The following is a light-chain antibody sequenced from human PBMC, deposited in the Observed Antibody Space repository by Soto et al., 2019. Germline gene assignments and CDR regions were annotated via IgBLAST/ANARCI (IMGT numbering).Light chain of an antibody. V-gene: IGLV1-51*01. CDR2: DNN. J-gene: IGLJ1*01. CDR3: GTWDSSLSAGV. CDR1: SSNIGNNY. Sequence: QSVLTQPPSVSAAPGQKVTICCSGGSSNIGNNYVSWYQQLPGTAPKLLIYDNNKRPSGIPDRFSGSKSGTSATLGITGLQTGDEADYYCGTWDSSLSAGVFGTGTKVTVL.